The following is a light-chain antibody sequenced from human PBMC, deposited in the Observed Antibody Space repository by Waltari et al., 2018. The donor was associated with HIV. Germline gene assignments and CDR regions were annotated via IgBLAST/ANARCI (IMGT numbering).Light chain of an antibody. CDR3: NSRDSSGNPL. V-gene: IGLV3-19*01. CDR2: GKN. CDR1: SLRSYS. Sequence: SSELTQDPAVSVALGKTVRITCHGDSLRSYSASWYQQKPGQAPVLVIYGKNNRPSGIPDRFSGSSSGNTASLTITGAQAEDEADYYCNSRDSSGNPLFGGGTKLTVL. J-gene: IGLJ2*01.